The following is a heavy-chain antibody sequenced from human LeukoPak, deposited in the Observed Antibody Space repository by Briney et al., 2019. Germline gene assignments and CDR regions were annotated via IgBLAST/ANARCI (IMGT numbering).Heavy chain of an antibody. CDR2: IYHTGST. CDR1: GGSVSDYY. D-gene: IGHD6-6*01. J-gene: IGHJ4*02. V-gene: IGHV4-59*02. Sequence: SETLSLTCTISGGSVSDYYWSWIRQSPGKGLEWIGYIYHTGSTSYSPSLKSRVTISADTSQNQFSLKLSSVTAADTAVYYCARDKGIAARYFDYWGQGTLVTVSS. CDR3: ARDKGIAARYFDY.